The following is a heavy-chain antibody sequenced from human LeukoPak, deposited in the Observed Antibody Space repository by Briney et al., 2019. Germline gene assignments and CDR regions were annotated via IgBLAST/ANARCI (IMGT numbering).Heavy chain of an antibody. CDR2: ISAYNGNT. Sequence: ASVKVSCKASGYTFTSYGISWVRQAPGQGLEWMGWISAYNGNTNYAQKLQGRVTMTTDTSTSTAYMELRSLRSDDTAVYYCARDNPTSLYCSSTSCYPDYYYYGMDVWGQGTTVTVSS. J-gene: IGHJ6*02. D-gene: IGHD2-2*01. CDR1: GYTFTSYG. CDR3: ARDNPTSLYCSSTSCYPDYYYYGMDV. V-gene: IGHV1-18*01.